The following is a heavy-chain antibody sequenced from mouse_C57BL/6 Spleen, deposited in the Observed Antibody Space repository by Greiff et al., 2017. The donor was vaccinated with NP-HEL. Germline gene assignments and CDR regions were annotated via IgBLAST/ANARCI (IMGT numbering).Heavy chain of an antibody. V-gene: IGHV1-80*01. CDR3: ARPSSGYLDY. J-gene: IGHJ2*01. CDR2: IYPGDGDT. CDR1: GYAFCSYW. Sequence: VMLVESGAELVKPGASVKISCKASGYAFCSYWMNWVKQRPGKGLEWIGQIYPGDGDTNYNGKFKGKATLTADKSSSTAYMQLSSLTSEDSAVYFCARPSSGYLDYWGQGTTLTVSS. D-gene: IGHD3-2*02.